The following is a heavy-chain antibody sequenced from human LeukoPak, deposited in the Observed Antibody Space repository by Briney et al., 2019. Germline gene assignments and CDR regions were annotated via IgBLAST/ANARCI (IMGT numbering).Heavy chain of an antibody. J-gene: IGHJ4*02. CDR1: GFTFSSYS. Sequence: GGSLRLSCAASGFTFSSYSMNWVRQAPGKGLEWVAVIWNDGSYKYYAESVKGRFTISRDNSKDTLYLQMSSVRADDTAVYYCARAVGPFDYWGQGTLVTVSS. CDR2: IWNDGSYK. V-gene: IGHV3-33*08. CDR3: ARAVGPFDY.